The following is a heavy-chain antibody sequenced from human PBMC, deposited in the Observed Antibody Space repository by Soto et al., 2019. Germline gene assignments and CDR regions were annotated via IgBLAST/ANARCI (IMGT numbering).Heavy chain of an antibody. CDR1: GFTFSDFY. V-gene: IGHV3-11*01. CDR2: ISSSGSTR. Sequence: GGSLRLSCAASGFTFSDFYMSWIRQAPGKGLEWLSYISSSGSTRYYADSVKGRFTISRDNSKNTLYLQMNSLRAEDTAVYYCAKSYTSSWRGPFDYWGQGGLVTVSS. J-gene: IGHJ4*02. D-gene: IGHD6-13*01. CDR3: AKSYTSSWRGPFDY.